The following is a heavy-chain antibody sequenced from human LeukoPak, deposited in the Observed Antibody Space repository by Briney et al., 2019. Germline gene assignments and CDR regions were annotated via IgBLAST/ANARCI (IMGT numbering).Heavy chain of an antibody. CDR1: GFAVGSNY. CDR3: ARRPGN. Sequence: GGSLRLSCVASGFAVGSNYMSWVRQAPGKGLEWVSLIYSGGAIRYADSVKGRFTIPRDSSKNTLFLQMNDLTVEDTARYYCARRPGNWGQGILVTVSS. V-gene: IGHV3-53*01. CDR2: IYSGGAI. D-gene: IGHD1-14*01. J-gene: IGHJ4*02.